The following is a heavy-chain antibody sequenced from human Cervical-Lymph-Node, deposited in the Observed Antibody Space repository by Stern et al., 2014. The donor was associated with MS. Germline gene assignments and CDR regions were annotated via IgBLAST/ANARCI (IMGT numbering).Heavy chain of an antibody. CDR2: VWYDGTTK. J-gene: IGHJ4*02. CDR3: ARGGDFKWAVRSQFFDY. V-gene: IGHV3-33*01. D-gene: IGHD1-26*01. Sequence: VHLVESGGGVVQPGRSLRLSCAASGFTFRRYGIHWVRQAPGKGLEWVAVVWYDGTTKSYSDSVKGRFTISRDNPRQTVYLQMDNLRVEDTAIYFCARGGDFKWAVRSQFFDYWGQGTLITVSS. CDR1: GFTFRRYG.